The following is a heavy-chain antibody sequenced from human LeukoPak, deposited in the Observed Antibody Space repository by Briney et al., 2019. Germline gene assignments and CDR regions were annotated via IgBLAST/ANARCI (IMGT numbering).Heavy chain of an antibody. CDR3: ARGADKTLYYYYYMDL. J-gene: IGHJ6*03. V-gene: IGHV3-48*03. D-gene: IGHD1-26*01. CDR2: ISSSGSTI. CDR1: GFTFSSYE. Sequence: GGSLRLSCAASGFTFSSYEMNWVRQAPGKGLEWVSYISSSGSTIYYADSVKGRFTISRDNAKNSLYLQMNSLRAEDTAVYYCARGADKTLYYYYYMDLWGKGNTVTVSS.